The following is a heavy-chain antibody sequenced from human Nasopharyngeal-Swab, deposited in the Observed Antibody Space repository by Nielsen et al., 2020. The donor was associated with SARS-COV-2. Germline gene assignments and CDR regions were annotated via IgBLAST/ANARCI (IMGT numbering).Heavy chain of an antibody. CDR2: ISSSSGYI. Sequence: GGSLRLSCAASGFTFSSYNMNWVRQAPGKGLEWVSSISSSSGYIYYADSVKGRFTISRDKAKNSLYLQMNSLRAEDTAVYYCARDRGYSYGPDAFDIWGQGTMVTVSS. CDR3: ARDRGYSYGPDAFDI. CDR1: GFTFSSYN. D-gene: IGHD5-18*01. V-gene: IGHV3-21*01. J-gene: IGHJ3*02.